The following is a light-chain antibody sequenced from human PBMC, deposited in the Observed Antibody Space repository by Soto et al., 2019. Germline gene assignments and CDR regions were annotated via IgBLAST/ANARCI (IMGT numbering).Light chain of an antibody. CDR1: QSLLHSNGYNY. J-gene: IGKJ2*01. Sequence: DIVMTQSPLSLPVTPGEPASISCRSSQSLLHSNGYNYLDWYLQKPGQSPQLLIYLGSNRASGVPDRFSGSGSGKEFTLKISRVEAEDVGVYYCMQALQTPYTFGQGTKLEIK. CDR2: LGS. V-gene: IGKV2-28*01. CDR3: MQALQTPYT.